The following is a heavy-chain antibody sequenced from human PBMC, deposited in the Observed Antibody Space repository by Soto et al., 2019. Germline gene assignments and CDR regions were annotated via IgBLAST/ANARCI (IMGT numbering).Heavy chain of an antibody. CDR1: GFTFSSYG. D-gene: IGHD1-26*01. Sequence: QVQLAESGGGVVQPGRSLRLSCAASGFTFSSYGMHWVRQAPGKGLEWVAVIWYDGSNKYYADSVKGRFTISRDNSKNTLYLQMNSLRAEDTAVYYCARVSEGGSYYGGLDYWGQGTLVTVSS. CDR3: ARVSEGGSYYGGLDY. CDR2: IWYDGSNK. V-gene: IGHV3-33*01. J-gene: IGHJ4*02.